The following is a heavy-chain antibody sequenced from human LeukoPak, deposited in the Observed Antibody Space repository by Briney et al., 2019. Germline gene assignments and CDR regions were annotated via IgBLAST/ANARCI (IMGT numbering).Heavy chain of an antibody. V-gene: IGHV3-23*01. CDR3: PRKYDSSGYYDH. D-gene: IGHD3-22*01. CDR2: ISGSGGSA. Sequence: GRSLRLSCAASGFIFSNYAMSWVRQAPGKGLEWVSTISGSGGSANYADSVKGRFTVSRDNSKNTLYMQMNSLRVEDTAVYYCPRKYDSSGYYDHWGQGTLVTVSS. CDR1: GFIFSNYA. J-gene: IGHJ4*02.